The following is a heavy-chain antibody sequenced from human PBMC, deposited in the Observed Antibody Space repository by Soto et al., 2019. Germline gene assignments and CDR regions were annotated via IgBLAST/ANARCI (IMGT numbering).Heavy chain of an antibody. Sequence: PSETLSLTCTVSGGSISSSSYYWGWIRQPPGKGLEWIGSIYYSGSTYYNPSLKSRVTISVDTSKNQFSLKLSSVTAADTAVYYCATIAARIHYYYGMDVWGQGTTVTVSS. CDR1: GGSISSSSYY. V-gene: IGHV4-39*07. CDR2: IYYSGST. D-gene: IGHD6-6*01. J-gene: IGHJ6*02. CDR3: ATIAARIHYYYGMDV.